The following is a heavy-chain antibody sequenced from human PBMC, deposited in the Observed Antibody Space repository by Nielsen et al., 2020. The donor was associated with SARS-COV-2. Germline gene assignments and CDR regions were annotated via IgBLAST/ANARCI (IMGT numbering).Heavy chain of an antibody. V-gene: IGHV3-21*01. CDR2: ISGTTTYI. CDR3: ARGLQYFEAYYFDY. D-gene: IGHD3-9*01. Sequence: GESLKISCAASGFTFSSYGMNWVRQAPGQGLEWVASISGTTTYIYYADSLKGRFTISRDNVNNLLFLQMNSLRAEDTALYYCARGLQYFEAYYFDYWGQGTLVTVSS. CDR1: GFTFSSYG. J-gene: IGHJ4*02.